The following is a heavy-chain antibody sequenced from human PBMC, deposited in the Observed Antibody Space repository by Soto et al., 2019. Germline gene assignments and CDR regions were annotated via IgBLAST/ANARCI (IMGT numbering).Heavy chain of an antibody. J-gene: IGHJ6*02. CDR2: IYYSGST. V-gene: IGHV4-59*01. D-gene: IGHD3-10*01. Sequence: SETLSLTCTVSGGSISSYYWSWIRQPPGKGLEWIGYIYYSGSTNYNPSLKSRVTISVDTSKNQFSLKLSSVTAADTAVYYCARFRSVRGVIPLLYYYYGMDVWGQGTTVTVSS. CDR3: ARFRSVRGVIPLLYYYYGMDV. CDR1: GGSISSYY.